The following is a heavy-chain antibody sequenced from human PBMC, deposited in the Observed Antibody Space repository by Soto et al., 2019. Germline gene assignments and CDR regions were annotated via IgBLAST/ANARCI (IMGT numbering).Heavy chain of an antibody. Sequence: PGGSLRLSCAASGFTFSSYAMHWVRQAPGKGLEWVAVISYDGSNKYYADSVKGRFTISRDNSKNTLYLQMNSLRAEDTAVYYCARPVVPAAIPYNWFDPRGQGTLVTVSS. CDR2: ISYDGSNK. V-gene: IGHV3-30-3*01. J-gene: IGHJ5*02. CDR1: GFTFSSYA. CDR3: ARPVVPAAIPYNWFDP. D-gene: IGHD2-2*02.